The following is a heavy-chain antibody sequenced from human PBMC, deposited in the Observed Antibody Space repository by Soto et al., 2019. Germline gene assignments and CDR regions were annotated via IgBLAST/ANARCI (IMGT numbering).Heavy chain of an antibody. D-gene: IGHD5-12*01. CDR2: IWYDGSNK. CDR3: ARPYHGGHD. Sequence: QVQLVESGGGVVQPGRSLRLSCAASGFTFSSYGMHWVRQAPGKGLEWVAVIWYDGSNKYYADSVKGRFTISRDNSKNTLYLQMNGLRAEDTAVYYCARPYHGGHDWGQGTMVTVSS. CDR1: GFTFSSYG. J-gene: IGHJ3*01. V-gene: IGHV3-33*01.